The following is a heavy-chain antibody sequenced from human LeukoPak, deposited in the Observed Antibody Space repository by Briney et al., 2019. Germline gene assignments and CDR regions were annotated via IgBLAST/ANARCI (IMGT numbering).Heavy chain of an antibody. CDR2: ISYDGSNK. CDR3: AKNRGYCSSTSCFYYYYGMDV. D-gene: IGHD2-2*01. J-gene: IGHJ6*02. Sequence: GRSLRLSCAASGFTFSSYAMHWVRQAPGKGLEWVAVISYDGSNKYYADSVKGRFTISRDNSKNTLYLQMNSLRAEDTAVYYCAKNRGYCSSTSCFYYYYGMDVCGQGTTVTVSS. CDR1: GFTFSSYA. V-gene: IGHV3-30*04.